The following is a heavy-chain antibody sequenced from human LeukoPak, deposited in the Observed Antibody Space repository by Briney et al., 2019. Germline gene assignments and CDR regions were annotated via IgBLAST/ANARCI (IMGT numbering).Heavy chain of an antibody. Sequence: ASVKVSCKASGYTFTSYAMNWVRQAPGQGLEWMGWINTNTGNPTYAQGFTGRFVFSLDTSVSTAYLQISSLKAEDTAVYYCARKARYYDSSGYYRVYNWFDPWGQGTLVTVSS. CDR1: GYTFTSYA. V-gene: IGHV7-4-1*02. D-gene: IGHD3-22*01. CDR3: ARKARYYDSSGYYRVYNWFDP. J-gene: IGHJ5*02. CDR2: INTNTGNP.